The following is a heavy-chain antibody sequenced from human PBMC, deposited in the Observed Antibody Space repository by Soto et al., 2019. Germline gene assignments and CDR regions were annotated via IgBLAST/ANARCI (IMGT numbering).Heavy chain of an antibody. CDR3: AKDGDSSGYYPSIDY. Sequence: GGSLRLSCAASGFTFSSYAMSWVRQAPGKGLEWVSAISGSGGSTYYADSVKGRFTISRDNSKNTLYLQMSSLRAEDTAVYYCAKDGDSSGYYPSIDYWGQGTLVTGSS. J-gene: IGHJ4*02. V-gene: IGHV3-23*01. CDR1: GFTFSSYA. D-gene: IGHD3-22*01. CDR2: ISGSGGST.